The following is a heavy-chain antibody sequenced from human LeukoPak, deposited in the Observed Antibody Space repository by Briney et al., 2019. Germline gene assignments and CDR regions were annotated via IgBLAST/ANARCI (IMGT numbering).Heavy chain of an antibody. CDR3: VGGVPAATSFDY. CDR2: IIPIFGTA. D-gene: IGHD2-2*01. J-gene: IGHJ4*02. Sequence: GSSVKVSCKASGGTFSSYAISWVRQAPGQGLEWMGGIIPIFGTANYAQKFQGRVTITTDESTSTAYMELSSLGSEDTAVYYCVGGVPAATSFDYWGQGTLVTVSS. V-gene: IGHV1-69*05. CDR1: GGTFSSYA.